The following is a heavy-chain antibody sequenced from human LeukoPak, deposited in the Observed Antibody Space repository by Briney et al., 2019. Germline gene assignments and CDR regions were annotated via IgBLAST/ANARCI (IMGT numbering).Heavy chain of an antibody. J-gene: IGHJ6*03. D-gene: IGHD3-10*01. V-gene: IGHV4-4*09. CDR3: ARHYWFGELSDYYMDV. CDR2: IYTSGGT. Sequence: SETLSLTCTVSGGSISSYYWSWIRQPPGKGLEWIGYIYTSGGTNYNPSLKSRVTISVDTSKNQFSLKLSSVTAADTAVYYCARHYWFGELSDYYMDVWGKGTTVTVSS. CDR1: GGSISSYY.